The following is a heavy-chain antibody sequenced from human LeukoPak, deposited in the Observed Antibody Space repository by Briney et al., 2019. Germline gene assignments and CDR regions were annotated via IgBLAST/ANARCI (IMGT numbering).Heavy chain of an antibody. CDR1: GFTFDDYA. J-gene: IGHJ3*02. CDR2: ISWNSGSI. CDR3: AKDMGYCSSTSCNDAFDI. V-gene: IGHV3-9*01. D-gene: IGHD2-2*01. Sequence: PGGSLRLSCAASGFTFDDYAMHWVRHAPGKGLEWVSGISWNSGSIGYADSVKGRFTISRDNAKNSLYLQMNSLGAEDTALYYCAKDMGYCSSTSCNDAFDIWGQGTMVTVSS.